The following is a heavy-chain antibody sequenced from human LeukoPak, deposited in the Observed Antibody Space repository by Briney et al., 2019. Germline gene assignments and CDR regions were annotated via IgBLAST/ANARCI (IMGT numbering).Heavy chain of an antibody. CDR3: ATSGWYLLPGVY. CDR1: GYSISSGYY. D-gene: IGHD6-19*01. Sequence: SKTLSLTCSVSGYSISSGYYWGWIRQPPGKGLEWIGSVFHSGITYYKPSLKSRVTILVDTSKNQFSLKLSSVTAADTAVYYCATSGWYLLPGVYWGQGTLVTVSS. CDR2: VFHSGIT. V-gene: IGHV4-38-2*02. J-gene: IGHJ4*02.